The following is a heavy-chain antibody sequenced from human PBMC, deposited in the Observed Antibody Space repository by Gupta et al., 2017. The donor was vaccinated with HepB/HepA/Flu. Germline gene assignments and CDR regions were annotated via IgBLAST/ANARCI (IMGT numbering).Heavy chain of an antibody. CDR2: ITYNGGST. Sequence: EVQLMESGGRVIRPGGSLRLSCAAPGFTFGDHGMSWVRHAPGKGLEWVSGITYNGGSTAYADSVKGRFTISRDNAENSLYLQMDSLRAEDTALYFCARGYNDIKAFYYGMDVWGQGTTVTVSS. D-gene: IGHD3-10*01. CDR3: ARGYNDIKAFYYGMDV. J-gene: IGHJ6*02. CDR1: GFTFGDHG. V-gene: IGHV3-20*04.